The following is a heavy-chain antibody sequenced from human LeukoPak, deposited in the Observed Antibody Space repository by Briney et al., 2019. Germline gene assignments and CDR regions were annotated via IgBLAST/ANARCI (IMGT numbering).Heavy chain of an antibody. Sequence: ASVEVSCKVSGYTLTELSMHWVRQAPGKGLEWMGGVDPEDGEIIYAQKFQGRVTMTEDTSTDTAYMELSSLRSEDTAVYYCAIDVGELLTYWGQGTLVTVSS. J-gene: IGHJ4*02. V-gene: IGHV1-24*01. CDR3: AIDVGELLTY. D-gene: IGHD1-26*01. CDR2: VDPEDGEI. CDR1: GYTLTELS.